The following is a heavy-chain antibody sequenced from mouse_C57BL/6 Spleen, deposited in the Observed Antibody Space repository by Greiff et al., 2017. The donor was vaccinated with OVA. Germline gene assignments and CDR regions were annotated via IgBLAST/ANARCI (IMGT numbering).Heavy chain of an antibody. V-gene: IGHV1-55*01. CDR1: GYTFTSYW. D-gene: IGHD1-1*01. J-gene: IGHJ4*01. Sequence: QVHVKQPGAELVKPGASVKMSCKASGYTFTSYWITWVKQRPGQGLEWIGDIYPGSGSTNYNEKFKSKATLTVDTSSSTAYMQLSSLTSEDSAVYYCARGYYGSSAIMDYWGQGTSVTVSS. CDR2: IYPGSGST. CDR3: ARGYYGSSAIMDY.